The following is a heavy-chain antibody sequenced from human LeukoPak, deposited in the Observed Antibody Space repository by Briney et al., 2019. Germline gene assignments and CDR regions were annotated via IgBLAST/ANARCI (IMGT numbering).Heavy chain of an antibody. Sequence: GISVKVSCKASGYTFTNYYMHWVRQAPGQGLEWMGIIDPSNGRTSYAQKFQGRVTVTSDTSTNTVFMDLSSLRSDDTAVYYCARVGGGYSSSSGRDYWGQGTLVTVSS. D-gene: IGHD6-6*01. V-gene: IGHV1-46*03. J-gene: IGHJ4*02. CDR2: IDPSNGRT. CDR3: ARVGGGYSSSSGRDY. CDR1: GYTFTNYY.